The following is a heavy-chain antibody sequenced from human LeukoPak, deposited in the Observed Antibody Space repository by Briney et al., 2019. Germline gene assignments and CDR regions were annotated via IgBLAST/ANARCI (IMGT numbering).Heavy chain of an antibody. J-gene: IGHJ4*02. CDR2: INHSGST. CDR1: GGSFSGYY. CDR3: ARARYYYDSSGYNTRD. D-gene: IGHD3-22*01. Sequence: SETLSLTCAVYGGSFSGYYWSWIRQPPGKGLEWIGEINHSGSTNYNPSLKSRVTISVDTSKNQFSLKLSPVTAADTAVYYCARARYYYDSSGYNTRDWGQGTLVTVSS. V-gene: IGHV4-34*01.